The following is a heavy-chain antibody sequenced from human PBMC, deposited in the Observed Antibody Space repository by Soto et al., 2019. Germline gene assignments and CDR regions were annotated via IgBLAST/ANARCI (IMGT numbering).Heavy chain of an antibody. CDR3: ARGRLGAYYDFWSGYYSFDY. J-gene: IGHJ4*02. V-gene: IGHV3-7*01. Sequence: PGGSLRLSCAASGFTFSSYWMSWVRQAPGKGLEWVANIKQDGSEKYYVDSVKGRFTISRDNAKNSLYLQMNSLRAEDTAVYYCARGRLGAYYDFWSGYYSFDYWGQGTLVTVSS. D-gene: IGHD3-3*01. CDR1: GFTFSSYW. CDR2: IKQDGSEK.